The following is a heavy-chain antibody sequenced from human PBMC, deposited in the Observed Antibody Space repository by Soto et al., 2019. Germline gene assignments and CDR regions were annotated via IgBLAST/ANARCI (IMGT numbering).Heavy chain of an antibody. CDR1: GFTFSSYG. CDR2: IWYDGSNK. D-gene: IGHD1-26*01. J-gene: IGHJ6*02. Sequence: GGSLRLSCAASGFTFSSYGMHWVRQAPGKGLEWVAVIWYDGSNKYYADSVKGRFTISRDNSKNTLYLQMNSLRAEDTAVYYCARDTTEGFYGMDVWGQGTTVTVSS. CDR3: ARDTTEGFYGMDV. V-gene: IGHV3-33*01.